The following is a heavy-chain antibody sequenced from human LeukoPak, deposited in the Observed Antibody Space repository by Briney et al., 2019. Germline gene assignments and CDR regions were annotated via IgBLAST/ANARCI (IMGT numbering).Heavy chain of an antibody. Sequence: GGSLRLSCATSGFTFSDHALHWVRQAPGKGLQYVSAISRNGTRTFYAGSVKDRFTISRDKSTKTLYLQMGSLRAGDTAVYYCARRLGYYGDYPSYYYYYYMDVWGKGTTVTVSS. CDR2: ISRNGTRT. CDR3: ARRLGYYGDYPSYYYYYYMDV. V-gene: IGHV3-64*02. J-gene: IGHJ6*03. CDR1: GFTFSDHA. D-gene: IGHD4-17*01.